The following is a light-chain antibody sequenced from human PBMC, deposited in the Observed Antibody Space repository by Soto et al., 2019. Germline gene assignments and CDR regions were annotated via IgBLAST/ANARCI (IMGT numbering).Light chain of an antibody. CDR3: QQYNNWPPGRT. Sequence: EIVMTQSPATLSVSPGERATLSCRASQSVSSNLAWYQQKPGQAPRLHIYGASTRATGIPARFSGSGSGTEFTLTISSLQSEDFAVYYCQQYNNWPPGRTFGQGTKVEIK. V-gene: IGKV3-15*01. CDR1: QSVSSN. CDR2: GAS. J-gene: IGKJ1*01.